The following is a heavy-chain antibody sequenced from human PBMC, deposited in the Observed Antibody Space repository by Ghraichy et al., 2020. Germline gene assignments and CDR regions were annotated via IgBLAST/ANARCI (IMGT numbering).Heavy chain of an antibody. CDR3: AKGKFGGYSGYAATTPSDY. CDR2: ISGSGGST. D-gene: IGHD5-12*01. CDR1: GFTFSSYA. J-gene: IGHJ4*02. V-gene: IGHV3-23*01. Sequence: GGSLRLSCAASGFTFSSYAMSWVRQAPGKGLEWVSAISGSGGSTYYADSVKGRFTISRDNSKNTLYLQMNSLRAEDTAVYYCAKGKFGGYSGYAATTPSDYWGQGTLVTVSS.